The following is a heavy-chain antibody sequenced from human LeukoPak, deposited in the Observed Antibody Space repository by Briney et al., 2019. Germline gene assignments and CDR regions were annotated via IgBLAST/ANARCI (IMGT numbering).Heavy chain of an antibody. CDR3: ARGFGGSSGSSDYYGMDV. Sequence: SVKVSCKASGATFNNYVITWVRQAPGQGLEWVGMIIPSLDIVNYAQTFQDRVTITADKSTSTAYMGLRSLRSEDTAVYYCARGFGGSSGSSDYYGMDVWGQGTTVTVSS. CDR1: GATFNNYV. D-gene: IGHD3-22*01. CDR2: IIPSLDIV. V-gene: IGHV1-69*04. J-gene: IGHJ6*02.